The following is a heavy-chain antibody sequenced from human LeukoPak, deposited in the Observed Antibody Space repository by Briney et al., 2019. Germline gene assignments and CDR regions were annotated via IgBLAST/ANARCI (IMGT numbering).Heavy chain of an antibody. J-gene: IGHJ4*02. CDR2: IYPGDSDT. CDR1: GYSFTSYW. V-gene: IGHV5-51*01. CDR3: ARGLVPYCSGGSCPFDY. Sequence: GESLKISCKGSGYSFTSYWIGWVRQMPGKGLEWMGIIYPGDSDTRYSPSFQGQVTISADKSISTAYLQWSSLKASDTAMYYCARGLVPYCSGGSCPFDYWGQGTLVTVSS. D-gene: IGHD2-15*01.